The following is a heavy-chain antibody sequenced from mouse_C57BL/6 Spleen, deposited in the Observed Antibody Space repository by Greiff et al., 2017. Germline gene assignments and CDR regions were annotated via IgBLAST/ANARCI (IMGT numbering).Heavy chain of an antibody. V-gene: IGHV1-81*01. D-gene: IGHD2-3*01. CDR2: IYPRSGNT. CDR3: ARSYDHYYAMDK. J-gene: IGHJ4*01. Sequence: QVQLQQSGAALARPAASVQLSCKASGYTFTSSGISWVKQRTGQGLEWIGEIYPRSGNTYYNEKFKGKATLTADKSSSTAYMELRSLTSEDSAVYFCARSYDHYYAMDKWGQGASVTVS. CDR1: GYTFTSSG.